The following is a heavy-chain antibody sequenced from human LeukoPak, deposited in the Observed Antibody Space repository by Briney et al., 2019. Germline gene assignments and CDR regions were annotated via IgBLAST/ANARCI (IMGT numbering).Heavy chain of an antibody. CDR1: GFTLDDYV. V-gene: IGHV3-9*01. CDR3: ARDPGSGSYYNPDRYFDL. Sequence: GGSLRLSCAASGFTLDDYVMHWVRQAPGKGLEWVSGISWNSVSIGYADSVKGRFTISRDNAKNSLYLQMNSLRAEDTAVYYCARDPGSGSYYNPDRYFDLWGRGTLVTVSS. CDR2: ISWNSVSI. D-gene: IGHD3-10*01. J-gene: IGHJ2*01.